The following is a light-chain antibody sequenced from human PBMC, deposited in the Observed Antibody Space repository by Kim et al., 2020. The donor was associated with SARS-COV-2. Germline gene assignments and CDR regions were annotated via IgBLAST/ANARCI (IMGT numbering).Light chain of an antibody. J-gene: IGKJ3*01. CDR3: LQYDTNRPS. Sequence: ASVGDRVTLTCRASQGINNYFAWFQQKPGQVPKRLIYGASTLQSGVPSRFSGSGSGTEFTLTISSLQPEDFATYYCLQYDTNRPSFGPGTKVDIK. V-gene: IGKV1-17*03. CDR2: GAS. CDR1: QGINNY.